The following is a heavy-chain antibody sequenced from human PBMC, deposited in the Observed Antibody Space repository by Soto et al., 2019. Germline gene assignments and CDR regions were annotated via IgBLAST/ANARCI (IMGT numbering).Heavy chain of an antibody. V-gene: IGHV3-30*18. CDR2: ISYDGSKK. J-gene: IGHJ4*02. CDR1: GFIFSGYD. Sequence: QVQLVESGGGVVQPGRSLRLSCAASGFIFSGYDMHWVRQAPGKGLEWVAGISYDGSKKYYAESVKGRFTISRDNSKNTLFLQMSSLRAEDTAVHFCAKEESSGWYTYFDYWGQGILGTVST. D-gene: IGHD6-19*01. CDR3: AKEESSGWYTYFDY.